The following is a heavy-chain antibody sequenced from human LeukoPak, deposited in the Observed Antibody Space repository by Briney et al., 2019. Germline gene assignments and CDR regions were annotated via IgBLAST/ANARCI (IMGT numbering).Heavy chain of an antibody. V-gene: IGHV3-30*18. D-gene: IGHD2-2*01. Sequence: GGSLRLSCAASGFTFSSYGMHWVRQAPGKGLEWVAVISYDGSNKYYADSVKGRFTVSRDNSKNTLYLQMNSLRAEDTAVYYCAKGGTSPTYYYGMDVWGQGTTVTVSS. CDR2: ISYDGSNK. CDR3: AKGGTSPTYYYGMDV. J-gene: IGHJ6*02. CDR1: GFTFSSYG.